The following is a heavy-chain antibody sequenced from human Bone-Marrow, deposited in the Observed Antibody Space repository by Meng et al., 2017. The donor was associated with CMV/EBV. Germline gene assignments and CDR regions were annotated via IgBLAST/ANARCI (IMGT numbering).Heavy chain of an antibody. D-gene: IGHD3-16*01. CDR2: INHSGST. CDR1: GGSFSGYY. V-gene: IGHV4-34*01. CDR3: ARSGGFGDRPLTFPYNWFDP. Sequence: SETLSLTCAVYGGSFSGYYWSWIRQPPGKGLEWIGEINHSGSTNYNPSLKSRVTISVDTSKNQFSLKLSSVTAADTAVYYCARSGGFGDRPLTFPYNWFDPWGQRTLVTVSS. J-gene: IGHJ5*02.